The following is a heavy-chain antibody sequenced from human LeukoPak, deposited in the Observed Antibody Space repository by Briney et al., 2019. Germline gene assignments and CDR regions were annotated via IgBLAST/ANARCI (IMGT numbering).Heavy chain of an antibody. V-gene: IGHV4-34*01. CDR1: VGSFSGYY. Sequence: NPSKTLSLTCAVYVGSFSGYYWSWIRQPPGKGLEWIGEINHSGSTNYNSSLKSRVTISVDTSKNQFSLKLSSVTAADTAVYYCARGYYGSGSHCCHMDVWGKGTTITVS. CDR3: ARGYYGSGSHCCHMDV. D-gene: IGHD3-10*01. J-gene: IGHJ6*03. CDR2: INHSGST.